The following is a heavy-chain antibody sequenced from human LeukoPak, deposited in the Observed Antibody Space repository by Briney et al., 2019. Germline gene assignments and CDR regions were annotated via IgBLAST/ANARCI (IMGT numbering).Heavy chain of an antibody. V-gene: IGHV1-69*01. Sequence: SVKVSCKASGSTFSSYAISWVRQAPGQGLEWMGGIIPIFGTANYAQKFQGRVTITADESTSTAYMELSSLRSEDTAVYYCASLGDREPNSWPWGQGTLVTVSS. J-gene: IGHJ5*02. D-gene: IGHD3-16*01. CDR1: GSTFSSYA. CDR2: IIPIFGTA. CDR3: ASLGDREPNSWP.